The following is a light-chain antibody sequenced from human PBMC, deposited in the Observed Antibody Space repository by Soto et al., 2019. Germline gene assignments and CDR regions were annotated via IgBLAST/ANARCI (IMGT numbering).Light chain of an antibody. J-gene: IGKJ5*01. CDR1: QSVSTY. CDR3: QQYGSSPPFT. V-gene: IGKV3-20*01. CDR2: GAY. Sequence: EIVLTRSPGTLSLSPGQRATLFCRASQSVSTYLAWYQQKPGQAPRLIIYGAYTRATGIPDRFSGSGSGTDFTLTISRLEPEDLAVYYCQQYGSSPPFTCGQGTRLEIK.